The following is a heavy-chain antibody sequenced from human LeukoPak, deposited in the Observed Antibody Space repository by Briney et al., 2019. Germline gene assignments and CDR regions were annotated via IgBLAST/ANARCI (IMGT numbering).Heavy chain of an antibody. CDR1: GGSISSSSYY. V-gene: IGHV4-39*01. CDR3: AGFFDYPGYYFDY. Sequence: PSETLSLTCTVSGGSISSSSYYWGWIRQPPGKGLEWIGSIYYSGSTYYNPSLKSRVTISVDTSKNQLSLKLSSVTAADTAVYYCAGFFDYPGYYFDYWGQGTLVTVSS. CDR2: IYYSGST. D-gene: IGHD3-9*01. J-gene: IGHJ4*02.